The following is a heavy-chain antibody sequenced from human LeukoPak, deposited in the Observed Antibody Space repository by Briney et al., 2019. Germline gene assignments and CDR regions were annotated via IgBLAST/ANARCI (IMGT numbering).Heavy chain of an antibody. V-gene: IGHV3-49*04. CDR2: IRSKAYGGTT. J-gene: IGHJ6*03. D-gene: IGHD3-9*01. CDR3: TRVLRYFDWPPGLVYYYYYMDV. CDR1: GFTSGDYA. Sequence: GGSLRLSCTGSGFTSGDYAMSWVRQAPGKGLEWIGFIRSKAYGGTTEYAASVKGRFTISRDDSKSIAYLQMNSLKTEDTAVYFCTRVLRYFDWPPGLVYYYYYMDVWGKGTTVTISS.